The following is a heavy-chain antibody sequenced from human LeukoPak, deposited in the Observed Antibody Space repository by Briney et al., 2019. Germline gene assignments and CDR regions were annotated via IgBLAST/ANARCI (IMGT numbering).Heavy chain of an antibody. D-gene: IGHD4-23*01. CDR2: IHSSGNT. CDR1: GGSISSYH. Sequence: SETLSLTCTVSGGSISSYHWSWIRQAAGKGLEWIGRIHSSGNTNFNPSLKSRVTMSVDTSKNRLSLKLTSVTAADTAVYYCARQTTVITGPFDYWGQGTLVTVSS. J-gene: IGHJ4*02. CDR3: ARQTTVITGPFDY. V-gene: IGHV4-4*07.